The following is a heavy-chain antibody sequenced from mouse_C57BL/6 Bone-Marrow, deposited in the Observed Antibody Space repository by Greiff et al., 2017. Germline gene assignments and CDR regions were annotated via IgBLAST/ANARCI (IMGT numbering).Heavy chain of an antibody. CDR1: GYTFTSYW. CDR3: AREGAYYRSYFDY. J-gene: IGHJ2*01. V-gene: IGHV1-69*01. CDR2: IDPSDSYT. D-gene: IGHD2-12*01. Sequence: QVQLQQPGAELVMPGASVKLSCKASGYTFTSYWMHWVKQRPGQGLEWIGEIDPSDSYTNYNQKFKGKSTLTVDKSSSTAYMQLSSLTSEDSAVYYGAREGAYYRSYFDYWGQGTTLTVSS.